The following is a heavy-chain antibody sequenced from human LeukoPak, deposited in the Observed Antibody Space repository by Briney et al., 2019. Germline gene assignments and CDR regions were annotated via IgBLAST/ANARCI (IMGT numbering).Heavy chain of an antibody. J-gene: IGHJ4*02. D-gene: IGHD3-22*01. CDR3: ARVHAFGTPDSSGYYYYFDY. CDR2: IYYSGST. CDR1: GGSISSGGYY. Sequence: SETLSLTCTVSGGSISSGGYYWSWIRQHPGKGLEWIGYIYYSGSTYYNPSLKSRVTISVDTSKNQFSLKLSSVTAADTAVYYCARVHAFGTPDSSGYYYYFDYWGQGTPVTVSS. V-gene: IGHV4-31*03.